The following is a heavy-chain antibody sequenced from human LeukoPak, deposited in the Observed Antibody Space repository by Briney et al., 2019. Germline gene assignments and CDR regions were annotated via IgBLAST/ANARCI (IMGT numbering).Heavy chain of an antibody. CDR1: GGSISSGGYY. V-gene: IGHV4-31*03. Sequence: PSQTLSLTCTVGGGSISSGGYYWSWTRQHPGKGLEWIGNIYCSGSTYSNPSLISSVTISVDTPQNQFSLKLSSVTAADTAVGYWARSVSYGDYSQFDYWGQGTLVTVSS. CDR2: IYCSGST. D-gene: IGHD4-17*01. J-gene: IGHJ4*02. CDR3: ARSVSYGDYSQFDY.